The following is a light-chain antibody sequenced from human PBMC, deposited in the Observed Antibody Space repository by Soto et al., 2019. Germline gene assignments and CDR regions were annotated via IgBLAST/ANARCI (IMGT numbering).Light chain of an antibody. CDR2: GAS. CDR3: QQYATSPLT. CDR1: QSVSSSY. J-gene: IGKJ1*01. V-gene: IGKV3-20*01. Sequence: EIVLTQSPGTLSLSPGERATLSCRASQSVSSSYLAWFQQKPGQAPRLLIYGASSRATGIPDRFSGSGSGADFTLTISRLEPEDFAVYYCQQYATSPLTFGQGTEVGI.